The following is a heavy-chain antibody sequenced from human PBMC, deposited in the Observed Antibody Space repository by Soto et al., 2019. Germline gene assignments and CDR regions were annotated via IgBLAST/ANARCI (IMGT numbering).Heavy chain of an antibody. CDR1: GGTFSSYA. CDR2: INAGNGNT. V-gene: IGHV1-3*01. CDR3: ARDRLYSSSWYYFDY. D-gene: IGHD6-13*01. J-gene: IGHJ4*02. Sequence: ASVKVSCKASGGTFSSYAISWVRQAPGQGLEWMGWINAGNGNTRYSQKFQDRVTITTDTSASTAYMELSSLRSEDTAVYYCARDRLYSSSWYYFDYWGLGTLVTVSS.